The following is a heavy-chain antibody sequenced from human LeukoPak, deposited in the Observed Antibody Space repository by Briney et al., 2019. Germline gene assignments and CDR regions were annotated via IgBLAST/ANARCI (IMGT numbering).Heavy chain of an antibody. CDR1: GGTFSSYA. Sequence: ASVKVSCKASGGTFSSYAISWVRQAPGQGLEWMGGIIPIFGTASYAQKFQGRVTITADESTSTAYMELSSLRSEDTAVYYCAREDCSSTSCYSYYYYYGMDVWGQGTTVTVSS. J-gene: IGHJ6*02. V-gene: IGHV1-69*13. D-gene: IGHD2-2*01. CDR3: AREDCSSTSCYSYYYYYGMDV. CDR2: IIPIFGTA.